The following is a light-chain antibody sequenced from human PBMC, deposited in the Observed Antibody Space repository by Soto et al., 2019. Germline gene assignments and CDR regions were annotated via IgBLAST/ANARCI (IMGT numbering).Light chain of an antibody. CDR3: SSYINTNTLV. V-gene: IGLV2-14*01. CDR2: EVS. Sequence: QSALTQPASVSGSPGQSITISCTGTNSDIGAYKSVSWYQHHPGKVPKLVIFEVSNRPSGVSDRFSGSKSGNTASLTISGLQAEDESDYYCSSYINTNTLVFGGGTKVTVL. CDR1: NSDIGAYKS. J-gene: IGLJ2*01.